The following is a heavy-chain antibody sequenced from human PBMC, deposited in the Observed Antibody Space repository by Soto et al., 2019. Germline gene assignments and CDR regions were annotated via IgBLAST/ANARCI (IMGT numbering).Heavy chain of an antibody. D-gene: IGHD3-10*01. V-gene: IGHV4-59*01. J-gene: IGHJ6*02. Sequence: PSETLSLTCTASGGSISSYYWSWIRQPPGKGLEWIGYIYYSGSTNYNPSLKSRVTISVDTSKNQFSLKLSSVTAADTAVYYCARAGNYYGSGSYVYYYGMDVWGQGTTVTVSS. CDR2: IYYSGST. CDR3: ARAGNYYGSGSYVYYYGMDV. CDR1: GGSISSYY.